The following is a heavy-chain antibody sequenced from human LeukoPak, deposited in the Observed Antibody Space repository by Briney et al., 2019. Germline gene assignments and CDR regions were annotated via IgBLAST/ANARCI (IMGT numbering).Heavy chain of an antibody. V-gene: IGHV4-34*01. CDR3: ARGAGSGGYCKSGLCWFDP. Sequence: SETLSLTCAVYGGSFSGYYWSWIRQPPGKGLEWIGEINHSGSTNYNPSLKSRVTISVDTSQNQFSLKLSSVTAADTAVYYCARGAGSGGYCKSGLCWFDPWGQGTLVTVSS. CDR1: GGSFSGYY. CDR2: INHSGST. J-gene: IGHJ5*02. D-gene: IGHD3-10*01.